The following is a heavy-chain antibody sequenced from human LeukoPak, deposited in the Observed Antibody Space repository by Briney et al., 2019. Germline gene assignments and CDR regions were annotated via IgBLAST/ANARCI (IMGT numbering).Heavy chain of an antibody. CDR1: RGTFSSYA. Sequence: ASVKVSCKASRGTFSSYAISWVRQAPGQGLEWMGGIIPIFGTANYAQKFQGRDTITTDESTSTAYMELSSLRSEDTAVYYCAREEGIVGATIRAFDIWGQGTMVTVAS. CDR3: AREEGIVGATIRAFDI. CDR2: IIPIFGTA. V-gene: IGHV1-69*05. D-gene: IGHD1-26*01. J-gene: IGHJ3*02.